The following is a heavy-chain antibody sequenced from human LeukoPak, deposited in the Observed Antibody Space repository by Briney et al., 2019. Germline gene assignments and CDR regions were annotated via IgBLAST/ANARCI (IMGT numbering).Heavy chain of an antibody. V-gene: IGHV3-7*01. CDR1: GFTFSSYW. D-gene: IGHD3-22*01. J-gene: IGHJ4*02. CDR3: ARATSSGYYIFDY. Sequence: GGSLRLSCAASGFTFSSYWMSWVRQAPGKGLEWVANIKQDGSEKYYVDSVKGRFTISRDNAKNSLYLQMNSLRAEDTAVYYCARATSSGYYIFDYWGQGTLVTVSS. CDR2: IKQDGSEK.